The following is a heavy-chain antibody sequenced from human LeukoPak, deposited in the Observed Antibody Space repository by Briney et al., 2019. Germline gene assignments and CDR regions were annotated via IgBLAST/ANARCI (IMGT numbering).Heavy chain of an antibody. D-gene: IGHD3-16*01. CDR3: ARDRTPGVITGFDP. CDR1: GGSISSGSYY. V-gene: IGHV4-61*02. Sequence: PSETLSLTCTVSGGSISSGSYYWSWIRQPAGKGLEWIGRIYSSGSTNYNPSLKSRVTISLDTSKNQFSLKLSSVTAADTAVYYCARDRTPGVITGFDPWGQGTPVTVSS. J-gene: IGHJ5*02. CDR2: IYSSGST.